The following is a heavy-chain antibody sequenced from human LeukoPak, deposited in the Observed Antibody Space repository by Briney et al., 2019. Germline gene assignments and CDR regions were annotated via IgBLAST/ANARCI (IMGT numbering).Heavy chain of an antibody. V-gene: IGHV4-59*12. CDR2: IYYSGST. J-gene: IGHJ5*02. Sequence: SETLSLTCTVSGGSISSYYWSWIRQPPGKGLEWLGYIYYSGSTNYNPSLKSRVTISVDTSKNQFSLKLSSVTAADTAVYYCARVVRLWFGELSRWFDPWGQGTLVTVSS. CDR3: ARVVRLWFGELSRWFDP. D-gene: IGHD3-10*01. CDR1: GGSISSYY.